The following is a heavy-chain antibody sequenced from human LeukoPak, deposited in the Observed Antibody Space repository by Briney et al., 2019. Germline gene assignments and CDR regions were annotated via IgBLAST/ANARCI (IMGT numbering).Heavy chain of an antibody. J-gene: IGHJ4*02. CDR3: ARDPYGFGESFDS. Sequence: GGSLRLSCAASGFTFSSDWMHWDRQAPGKGLLWVARINSDGSRTTYADAVKGRATVSRDNAQNTLYLQMNSLGADDTAVYYCARDPYGFGESFDSWGQGTLVTVSS. D-gene: IGHD3-10*01. CDR1: GFTFSSDW. V-gene: IGHV3-74*03. CDR2: INSDGSRT.